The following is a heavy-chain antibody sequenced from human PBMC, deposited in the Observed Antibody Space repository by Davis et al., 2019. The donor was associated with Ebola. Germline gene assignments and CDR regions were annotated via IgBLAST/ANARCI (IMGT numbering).Heavy chain of an antibody. D-gene: IGHD4-17*01. Sequence: SETLSLTCTVSGGSITTSSYYWGWIRQPPGKGLEWIGSLYYSGSTYYNPSLKSRVTISVDTSKNQFSLKLSSVTAADTAVYYCARLRMTTVTRKYYFDYWGQGTLVTVSS. CDR1: GGSITTSSYY. V-gene: IGHV4-39*01. J-gene: IGHJ4*02. CDR3: ARLRMTTVTRKYYFDY. CDR2: LYYSGST.